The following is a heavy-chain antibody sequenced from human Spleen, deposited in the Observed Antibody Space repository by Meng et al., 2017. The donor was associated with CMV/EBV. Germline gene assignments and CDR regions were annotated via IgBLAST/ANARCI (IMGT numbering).Heavy chain of an antibody. J-gene: IGHJ4*02. D-gene: IGHD4-17*01. CDR2: ISHDGDYK. CDR3: AKATVDWRYFDY. Sequence: GESLKISCAASGFPFNTYAVYWVRQAPGKGLEWVAVISHDGDYKFYADSVKGRFTISRDNSKNTLYLQMNSLRAEDTAVYYCAKATVDWRYFDYWGQGTLVTVSS. V-gene: IGHV3-30-3*01. CDR1: GFPFNTYA.